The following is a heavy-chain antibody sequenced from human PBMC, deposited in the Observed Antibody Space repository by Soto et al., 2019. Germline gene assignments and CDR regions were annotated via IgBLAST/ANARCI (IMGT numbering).Heavy chain of an antibody. CDR1: GYTFTGYA. J-gene: IGHJ5*02. CDR3: GTGVYQLLWHNWFDP. D-gene: IGHD2-2*01. Sequence: ASVKVSCKASGYTFTGYAMHWGRQAPGQRLEWMGWIDPGNGKTKYSQKFQGRVTITEDTSTNTAYMELSSLRSEDTAVYYCGTGVYQLLWHNWFDPWGQGTLVTVSS. V-gene: IGHV1-3*01. CDR2: IDPGNGKT.